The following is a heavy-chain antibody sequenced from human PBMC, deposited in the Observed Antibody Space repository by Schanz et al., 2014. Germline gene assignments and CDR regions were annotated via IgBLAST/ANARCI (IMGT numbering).Heavy chain of an antibody. J-gene: IGHJ4*02. CDR3: ARGLIAAAGGAFDY. D-gene: IGHD6-13*01. Sequence: EVQLVESGGGWVQPGGSLRLSCAASGFTFSDYSMNWVRQAPGKGPEWVSYIRRSSTPIYYADSVKGRFTISRDNAKNTLYLQMNSLRSGDAAIYYCARGLIAAAGGAFDYWGQGTLVAVSA. V-gene: IGHV3-48*01. CDR1: GFTFSDYS. CDR2: IRRSSTPI.